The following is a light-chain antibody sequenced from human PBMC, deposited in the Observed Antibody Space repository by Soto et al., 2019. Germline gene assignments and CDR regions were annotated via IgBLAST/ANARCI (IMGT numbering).Light chain of an antibody. J-gene: IGLJ2*01. Sequence: QSALTQPRSVSGSPGQSVTISCTGTSSDVGGYDYVSWCQQHPGKAPKLMIYDVTKRPSGVPDRFSGSKSGNTASLTISGLQAEDEAVYYCCSYAGSYTFVVFGGGTKLTVL. CDR3: CSYAGSYTFVV. CDR1: SSDVGGYDY. V-gene: IGLV2-11*01. CDR2: DVT.